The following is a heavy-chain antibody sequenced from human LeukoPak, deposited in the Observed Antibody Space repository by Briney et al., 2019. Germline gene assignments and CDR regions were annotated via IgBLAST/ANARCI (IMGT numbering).Heavy chain of an antibody. D-gene: IGHD6-13*01. V-gene: IGHV1-8*01. CDR3: ARGRYSSSWYANPKFDY. Sequence: GASVKVSCKASGYTFTSYDINWVRQAPGQGLEWMGWMNPNSGNTGYAQKFQGRVTMTRNTSISTAYMELSSLRSEDTAVYYCARGRYSSSWYANPKFDYWGQGTLVTVSS. CDR2: MNPNSGNT. J-gene: IGHJ4*02. CDR1: GYTFTSYD.